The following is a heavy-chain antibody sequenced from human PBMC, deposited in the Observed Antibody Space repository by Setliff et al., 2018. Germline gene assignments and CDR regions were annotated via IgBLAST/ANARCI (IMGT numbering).Heavy chain of an antibody. V-gene: IGHV4-34*01. CDR2: ISHNGRV. Sequence: PSETLSLTCDTKGGAVSGFYWSWIRQTPGKDLEWIGEISHNGRVSSSPSLKSRVTISVDRAKNHFSLKLTSVTAADTAMYYCARSRYYDSSGNNYGLDYWGQGTLVTVSS. CDR1: GGAVSGFY. J-gene: IGHJ4*02. CDR3: ARSRYYDSSGNNYGLDY. D-gene: IGHD3-22*01.